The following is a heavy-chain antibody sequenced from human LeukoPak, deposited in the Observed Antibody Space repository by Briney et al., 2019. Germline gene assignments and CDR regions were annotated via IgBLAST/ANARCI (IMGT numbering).Heavy chain of an antibody. D-gene: IGHD3-22*01. J-gene: IGHJ3*02. V-gene: IGHV4-61*02. CDR2: IYTSGST. Sequence: SETLSLTCTVSGGSISSGSYYWSWIRQPAGRGLEWIGRIYTSGSTNYNPSLKSRVTISVDTSKNQFSLKLSSVTAADTAVYYCARDPIRPYYYDSSGYGAFDIWGQGTMVTVSS. CDR3: ARDPIRPYYYDSSGYGAFDI. CDR1: GGSISSGSYY.